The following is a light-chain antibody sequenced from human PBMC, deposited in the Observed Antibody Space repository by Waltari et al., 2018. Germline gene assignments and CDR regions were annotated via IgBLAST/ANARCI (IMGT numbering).Light chain of an antibody. J-gene: IGLJ3*02. CDR2: TDS. CDR1: RSNIGSNT. CDR3: AAWDDGLNGWV. V-gene: IGLV1-44*01. Sequence: QSVLTQPPSASGSPGQRVTISCSGSRSNIGSNTVNWYQQVPGTAPKLLIYTDSKRPSGVPDRFSGSKSGTSGYLAISGLQSEDEPDYYCAAWDDGLNGWVFGGRTKLTVL.